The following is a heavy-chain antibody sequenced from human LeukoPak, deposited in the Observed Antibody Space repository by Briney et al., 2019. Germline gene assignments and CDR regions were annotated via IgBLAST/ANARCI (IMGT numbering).Heavy chain of an antibody. CDR3: AKTKPYGTTWYGGID. J-gene: IGHJ4*02. CDR2: IRESGGST. V-gene: IGHV3-23*01. D-gene: IGHD6-13*01. CDR1: RFTFSSYA. Sequence: GGSLRLSCVASRFTFSSYAMSWVRQAPGKGLEWVSAIRESGGSTHYADSVKGRFTISRDNSKNTLYLQMNSLRAEDTAVYYCAKTKPYGTTWYGGIDWGQGALVTVSS.